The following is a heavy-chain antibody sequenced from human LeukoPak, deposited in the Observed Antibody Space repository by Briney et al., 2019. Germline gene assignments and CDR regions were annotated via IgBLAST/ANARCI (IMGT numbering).Heavy chain of an antibody. CDR2: IDPSDSNT. CDR3: ARHFYDTNPSDY. J-gene: IGHJ4*02. D-gene: IGHD3-22*01. Sequence: GESLRISCKGSGYGFTTFWTSWVRQMPGQGPEWMGMIDPSDSNTNYSPSFQGHVTISADRSISTAFLQWSSLKASDSAMYYRARHFYDTNPSDYWGQGTLVTVAS. CDR1: GYGFTTFW. V-gene: IGHV5-10-1*01.